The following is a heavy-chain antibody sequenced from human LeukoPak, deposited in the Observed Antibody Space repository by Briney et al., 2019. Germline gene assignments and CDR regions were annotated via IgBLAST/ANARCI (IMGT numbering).Heavy chain of an antibody. D-gene: IGHD3-22*01. V-gene: IGHV3-23*01. CDR1: GFTFSNYA. CDR2: ISGSASST. J-gene: IGHJ4*02. Sequence: PGGSLRLSCAASGFTFSNYAMSWVRQAPGKGLEWVSAISGSASSTYHADSVKGRFTISRDNSKNTLYLQMNSLRAEDTAVYYCAKGHFTMIVVVITYFDYWGQGTLVTVSS. CDR3: AKGHFTMIVVVITYFDY.